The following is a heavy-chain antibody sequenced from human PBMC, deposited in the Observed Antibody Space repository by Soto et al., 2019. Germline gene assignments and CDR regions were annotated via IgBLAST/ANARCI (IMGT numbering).Heavy chain of an antibody. Sequence: PGGSLRLSCAASGFTFSSYDMHWVRQATGKGLEWVSAIGTAGDTFYPGSVKGRFTISRENAKNSLYLQMNSLRVGDTAVYYCARVGASARYFDWSRRKGALDVWGRGTTVTVSS. CDR1: GFTFSSYD. CDR3: ARVGASARYFDWSRRKGALDV. D-gene: IGHD3-9*01. CDR2: IGTAGDT. V-gene: IGHV3-13*01. J-gene: IGHJ6*04.